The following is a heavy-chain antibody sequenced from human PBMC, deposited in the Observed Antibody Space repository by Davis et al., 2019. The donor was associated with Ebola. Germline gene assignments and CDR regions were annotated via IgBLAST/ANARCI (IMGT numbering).Heavy chain of an antibody. CDR1: GGTFSNYA. CDR2: IIPIFGTA. Sequence: AASVKVSCKASGGTFSNYAISWVRQAPGQGLEWMGGIIPIFGTANYAQKFQGRVTITADKSTSTAYMELSSLRSEDTAVYYCARMSAAAEPDYWGQGTLVTVSS. V-gene: IGHV1-69*06. D-gene: IGHD6-13*01. J-gene: IGHJ4*02. CDR3: ARMSAAAEPDY.